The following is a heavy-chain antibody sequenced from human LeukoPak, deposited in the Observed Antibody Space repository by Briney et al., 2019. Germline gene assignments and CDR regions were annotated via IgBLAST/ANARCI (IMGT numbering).Heavy chain of an antibody. CDR2: IFTSESP. Sequence: SETLSLTCTVSGGSISSGSYYWSWIRQPAGKGLEWIGRIFTSESPNYNPSLKSRVTMSVDTSKNQFSLKLSSVNAADTAVYYCARVSSSWYQDWYFDLWGRGTLVTVSS. D-gene: IGHD6-13*01. V-gene: IGHV4-61*02. CDR1: GGSISSGSYY. J-gene: IGHJ2*01. CDR3: ARVSSSWYQDWYFDL.